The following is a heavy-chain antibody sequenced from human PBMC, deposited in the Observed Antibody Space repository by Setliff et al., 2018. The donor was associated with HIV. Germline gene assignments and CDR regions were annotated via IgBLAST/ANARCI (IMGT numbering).Heavy chain of an antibody. CDR1: GGSISNYY. CDR2: IYSSGST. D-gene: IGHD5-18*01. V-gene: IGHV4-59*12. CDR3: ARGDRGGGYNYGGFWFDP. J-gene: IGHJ5*02. Sequence: SETLSLTCTVSGGSISNYYWSWIRQSPGRALEWIGYIYSSGSTIYNPSLKSRVTIELATPKIQILLKLTSVTAADTAVYHCARGDRGGGYNYGGFWFDPWGQGTLVTVSS.